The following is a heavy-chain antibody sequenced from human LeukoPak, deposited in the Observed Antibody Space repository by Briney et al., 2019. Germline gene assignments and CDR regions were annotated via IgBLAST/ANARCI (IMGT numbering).Heavy chain of an antibody. CDR1: GYTFTAYY. D-gene: IGHD2/OR15-2a*01. Sequence: ASVKVSCEASGYTFTAYYMHWVRQAPGQGLEWMGWINPNSGDTNYSQKFQDRVTMTRDTSISTAYMELSSLRSDDMAVYYCARWASATTSVDSWGQGTLVTVSS. CDR3: ARWASATTSVDS. V-gene: IGHV1-2*02. J-gene: IGHJ4*02. CDR2: INPNSGDT.